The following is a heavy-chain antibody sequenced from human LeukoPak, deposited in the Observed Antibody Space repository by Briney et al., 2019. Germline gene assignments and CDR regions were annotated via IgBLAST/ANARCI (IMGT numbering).Heavy chain of an antibody. D-gene: IGHD5-18*01. V-gene: IGHV5-51*01. J-gene: IGHJ4*02. Sequence: RGESLKISCKGSGYSFTSYWIAWVRQMPGKGLEWMGIIYPDDSDTRYSPSFQGQVTISADKSISTAYLQWSSLKASDTAMYYCASRGVGYSYGYGFDYWGQGTLVTVSS. CDR2: IYPDDSDT. CDR1: GYSFTSYW. CDR3: ASRGVGYSYGYGFDY.